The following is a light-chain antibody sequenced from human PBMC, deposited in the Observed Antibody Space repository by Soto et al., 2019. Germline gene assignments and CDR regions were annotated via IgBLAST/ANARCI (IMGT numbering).Light chain of an antibody. CDR3: QQRSNSIT. Sequence: EIVMTQYPGTLSVSPGERATLSCRAGQGVTTNFAWYQQKSGQSPRLLIYDVSIRATGVPARFSGSGSGTDFTLTISSLEPEDFAVYYCQQRSNSITFGQGTRLEIK. V-gene: IGKV3D-11*01. CDR2: DVS. CDR1: QGVTTN. J-gene: IGKJ5*01.